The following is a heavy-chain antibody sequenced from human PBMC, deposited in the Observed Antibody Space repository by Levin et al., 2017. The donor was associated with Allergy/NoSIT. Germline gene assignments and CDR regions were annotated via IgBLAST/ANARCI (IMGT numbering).Heavy chain of an antibody. V-gene: IGHV1-2*02. CDR1: GYTFTGYY. J-gene: IGHJ4*02. D-gene: IGHD5-18*01. CDR2: INPNSGGT. CDR3: AIRAGYSYGYFDY. Sequence: GESLKISCKASGYTFTGYYMHWVRQAPGQGLEWMGWINPNSGGTNYAQKFQGRVTMTRDTSISTAYMELSRLRSDDTAVYYCAIRAGYSYGYFDYWGQGTLVTVSS.